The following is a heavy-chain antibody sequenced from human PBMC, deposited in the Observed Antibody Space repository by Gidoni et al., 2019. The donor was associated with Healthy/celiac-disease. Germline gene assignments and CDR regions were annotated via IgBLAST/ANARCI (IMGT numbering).Heavy chain of an antibody. V-gene: IGHV3-15*01. D-gene: IGHD3-10*01. CDR3: TWFNFYYYGMDV. Sequence: EVQLVESGGGLVKPGGSRRLSCAASGFTFSNAWMSWVRQAPGKVLEWVGRIKSKTDGGTTDYAAPVKGRFTISRDDSKDTLYLQMNSLKTEDTAVYYCTWFNFYYYGMDVWGQGTTVTVSS. CDR2: IKSKTDGGTT. J-gene: IGHJ6*02. CDR1: GFTFSNAW.